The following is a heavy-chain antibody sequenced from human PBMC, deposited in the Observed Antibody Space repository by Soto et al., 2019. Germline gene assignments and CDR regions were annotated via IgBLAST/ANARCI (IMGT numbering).Heavy chain of an antibody. CDR2: ITGTGADT. J-gene: IGHJ4*02. Sequence: GGSLRLSCAASGFTFSNYAMSWVRQAPGKGLEWFSAITGTGADTYHADSVKARFTISRDNSKNQVVLTMTNMDPVDTATYYCVHSLQEMIRARWSGHFDHWGPGTLVTVSS. CDR1: GFTFSNYA. CDR3: VHSLQEMIRARWSGHFDH. V-gene: IGHV3-23*01. D-gene: IGHD3-22*01.